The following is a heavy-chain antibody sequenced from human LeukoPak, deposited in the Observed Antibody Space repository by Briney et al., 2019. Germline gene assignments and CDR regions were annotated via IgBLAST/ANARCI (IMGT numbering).Heavy chain of an antibody. V-gene: IGHV1-18*01. Sequence: ASVKLSCNSSGFTFKNSRITWVRQAPGQGLEWMGWISAYYGNTQYVEKFEGRVAMTRDTSTSTAFMELRSLTADDTAVYYCARFVTGSHYYLDFWGQGTLVTVSP. J-gene: IGHJ4*02. CDR3: ARFVTGSHYYLDF. CDR1: GFTFKNSR. CDR2: ISAYYGNT. D-gene: IGHD1-26*01.